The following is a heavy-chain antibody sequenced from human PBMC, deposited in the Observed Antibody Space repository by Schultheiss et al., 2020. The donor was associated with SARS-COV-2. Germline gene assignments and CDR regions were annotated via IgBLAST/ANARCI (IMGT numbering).Heavy chain of an antibody. CDR1: GFTFSSYA. V-gene: IGHV3-23*01. CDR3: ARDATPPYSSSSPWFDP. CDR2: ISGSGGST. J-gene: IGHJ5*02. Sequence: GSLRLSCAASGFTFSSYAMSWVRQAPGKGLEWVSAISGSGGSTYYADSVKGRFTISRDNSKNTLYLQMNSLRAEDTAVYYCARDATPPYSSSSPWFDPWGQGTLVTVSS. D-gene: IGHD6-13*01.